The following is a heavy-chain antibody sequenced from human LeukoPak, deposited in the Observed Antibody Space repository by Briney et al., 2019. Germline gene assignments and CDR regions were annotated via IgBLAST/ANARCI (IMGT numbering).Heavy chain of an antibody. CDR2: IHHDGSNK. D-gene: IGHD6-13*01. CDR3: AKERGSSWYSDFDI. J-gene: IGHJ3*02. Sequence: GGSLRLSCAASGFTFSSYGMHWVRQAPGKGLDWVAFIHHDGSNKYYADSVRGRFTISRDNSKNTLYLQMNSLRAEDTAVYFCAKERGSSWYSDFDIWGQGTMVTVSS. V-gene: IGHV3-30*02. CDR1: GFTFSSYG.